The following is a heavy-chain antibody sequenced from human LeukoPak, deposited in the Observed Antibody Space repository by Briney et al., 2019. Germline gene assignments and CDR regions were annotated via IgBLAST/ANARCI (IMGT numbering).Heavy chain of an antibody. CDR3: ARLGSGELDIDY. CDR2: ISSNGGST. J-gene: IGHJ4*02. CDR1: GLTFSSYA. Sequence: PGGSLRLSCAASGLTFSSYAMHWVRQAPGKGLEYVSAISSNGGSTYYANSVKGRFTISRDNSKNTLYLQMGSLRAEDMAVYYCARLGSGELDIDYWGQGTLVTVSS. D-gene: IGHD1-26*01. V-gene: IGHV3-64*01.